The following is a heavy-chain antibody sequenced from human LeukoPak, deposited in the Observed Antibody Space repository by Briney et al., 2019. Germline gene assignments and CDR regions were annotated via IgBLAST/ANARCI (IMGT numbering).Heavy chain of an antibody. J-gene: IGHJ4*02. CDR1: GFTFSTYS. Sequence: GGSLRLSCLASGFTFSTYSLSWVRQAPGKGLEWVSALSAGKQIPYYADSVKGRFTISRDDPHNTLYLQMNSLRAEDTAVYFCARGGVDYYGSGTYYLMYYFDYWGQGALVTVSS. V-gene: IGHV3-23*01. D-gene: IGHD3-10*01. CDR3: ARGGVDYYGSGTYYLMYYFDY. CDR2: LSAGKQIP.